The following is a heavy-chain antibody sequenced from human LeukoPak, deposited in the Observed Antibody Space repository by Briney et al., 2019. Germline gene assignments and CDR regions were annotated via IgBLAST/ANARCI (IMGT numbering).Heavy chain of an antibody. D-gene: IGHD6-19*01. J-gene: IGHJ6*03. CDR3: ARTGYSSGWYDDYYYYYYMDV. V-gene: IGHV4-38-2*02. Sequence: SETLSLTCTVSGYSISSGYYWGWIRPPPGKGLEWIGSIYHSGSTYYNPSLKSRVTISVDTSKNQFSLKLSSVTAADTAVYYCARTGYSSGWYDDYYYYYYMDVWGKGTTVTVSS. CDR1: GYSISSGYY. CDR2: IYHSGST.